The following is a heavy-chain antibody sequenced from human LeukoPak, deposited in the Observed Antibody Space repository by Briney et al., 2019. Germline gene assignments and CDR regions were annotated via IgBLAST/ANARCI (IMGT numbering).Heavy chain of an antibody. CDR1: GFSLSTSGVG. J-gene: IGHJ4*02. CDR3: ARIQGGYSGYDY. D-gene: IGHD5-12*01. CDR2: IDWDDDK. Sequence: SGPTLVKPTQTLTLTCTFSGFSLSTSGVGVGWIRQPPGKALEWLARIDWDDDKYYSTSLKTRLTISKDTSKNQVVLTMTNMDPVDTATYYCARIQGGYSGYDYWGQGTLVTVSS. V-gene: IGHV2-70*11.